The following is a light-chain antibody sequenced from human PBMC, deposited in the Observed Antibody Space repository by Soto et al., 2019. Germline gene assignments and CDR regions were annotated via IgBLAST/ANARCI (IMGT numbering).Light chain of an antibody. J-gene: IGLJ1*01. CDR3: CSYAGGTMYV. Sequence: QSALTQPASVXXSXXXXXXISCAGTSSDVGSYNRVSWYQQHPHKAPKLIIYEDIKRPSGVSDRFSGSRSGNTASLTISGLQAEDEADYHCCSYAGGTMYVFGTGTKLTVL. CDR1: SSDVGSYNR. V-gene: IGLV2-23*01. CDR2: EDI.